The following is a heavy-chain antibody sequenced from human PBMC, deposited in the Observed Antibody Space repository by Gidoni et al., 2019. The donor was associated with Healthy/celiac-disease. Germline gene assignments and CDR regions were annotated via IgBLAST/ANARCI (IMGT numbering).Heavy chain of an antibody. CDR2: IIWNSGSI. CDR1: GITFDDYA. J-gene: IGHJ3*02. D-gene: IGHD1-26*01. Sequence: EVQLVESGGGLVQPGRSLRLSCAAAGITFDDYAMHWVRQDLGKGLEWVSGIIWNSGSIGYADSVKGRFTISRDNAKNSLYLQMNSLRAEDTALYYCAKVGDGFDAFDIWGQGTMVTVSS. V-gene: IGHV3-9*01. CDR3: AKVGDGFDAFDI.